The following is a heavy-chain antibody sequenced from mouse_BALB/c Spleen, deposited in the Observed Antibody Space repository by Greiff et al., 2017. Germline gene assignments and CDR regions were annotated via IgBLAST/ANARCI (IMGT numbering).Heavy chain of an antibody. CDR2: ISDGGSYT. Sequence: EVQLKESGGGLVKPGGSLKLSCAASGFTFSDYYMYWVRQTPEKRLEWVATISDGGSYTYYPDSVKGRFTISRDNAKNNLYLQMSSLKSEDTAMYYCARISYAMDYWGQGTSVTVSS. V-gene: IGHV5-4*02. CDR3: ARISYAMDY. CDR1: GFTFSDYY. J-gene: IGHJ4*01.